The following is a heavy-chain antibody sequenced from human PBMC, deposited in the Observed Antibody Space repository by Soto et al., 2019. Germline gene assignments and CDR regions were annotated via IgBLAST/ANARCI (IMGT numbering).Heavy chain of an antibody. CDR2: IYWNDEK. J-gene: IGHJ5*02. V-gene: IGHV2-5*01. CDR3: AHEGFGSDNWFDA. Sequence: QITLKESGPTLVTPTQTLTLTCTFSGFSLTTTGLGVAWIRQPPGKALEWLALIYWNDEKRYRPSLRSRLTNTKDTSKNQVALTMTDMDPVDTATYYCAHEGFGSDNWFDAWGQGTLVIVSS. D-gene: IGHD3-10*01. CDR1: GFSLTTTGLG.